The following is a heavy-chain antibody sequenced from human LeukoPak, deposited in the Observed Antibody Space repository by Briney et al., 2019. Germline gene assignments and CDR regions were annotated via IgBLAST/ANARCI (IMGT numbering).Heavy chain of an antibody. CDR2: IYSGGKT. CDR3: ARDRPGDGYFDY. CDR1: GFTVSSND. V-gene: IGHV3-66*01. J-gene: IGHJ4*02. D-gene: IGHD3-10*01. Sequence: GGSLRLSCAASGFTVSSNDMTWVRQTPGKGLEWVSIIYSGGKTYYADSVKGRFTTSRDNSKNTLYLQMNSLRAEDTAVFYCARDRPGDGYFDYWGQGTLVTVSS.